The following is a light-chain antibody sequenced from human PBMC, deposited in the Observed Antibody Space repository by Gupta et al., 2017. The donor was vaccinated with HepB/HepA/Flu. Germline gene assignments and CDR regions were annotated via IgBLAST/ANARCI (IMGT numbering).Light chain of an antibody. J-gene: IGKJ1*01. Sequence: EIVLTQSPGTQSLSPGERATLSCRVSQSVSSSYLAWYQQKPGQAPRLLIYGASSRATGIPDRFSGSGSGTDFTLTISRLEPEDFAVYYCQQYGSSPLTFGQGTKVEIK. CDR1: QSVSSSY. CDR2: GAS. V-gene: IGKV3-20*01. CDR3: QQYGSSPLT.